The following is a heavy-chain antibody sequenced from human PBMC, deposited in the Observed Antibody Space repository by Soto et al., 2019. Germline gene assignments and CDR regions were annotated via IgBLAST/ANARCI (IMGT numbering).Heavy chain of an antibody. CDR2: ISYDGSNK. CDR3: ARDLEQLPDY. J-gene: IGHJ4*02. Sequence: QVQLVESGGGVVQPERSLRLSCAASGFTFSSYAMHWVRQAPGKGLEWVAVISYDGSNKYYADSVKGRFTISRDNSKNTLYLQMNSLRAEDTAVYYCARDLEQLPDYWGQGTLVTVSS. D-gene: IGHD6-6*01. V-gene: IGHV3-30-3*01. CDR1: GFTFSSYA.